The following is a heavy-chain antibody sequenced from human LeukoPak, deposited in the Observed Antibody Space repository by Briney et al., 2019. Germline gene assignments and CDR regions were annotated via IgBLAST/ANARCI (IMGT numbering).Heavy chain of an antibody. CDR3: ATQVWFGELPPTDY. J-gene: IGHJ4*02. CDR1: GYSISSGNY. V-gene: IGHV4-38-2*02. Sequence: SETLSLTCTVSGYSISSGNYWGWIRQPPGKGLEWIGSIYHSGSTYYNPSLKSRVTISVDTSKNQFSLKLSSVTAADTAVYYCATQVWFGELPPTDYWGQGTLVTVSS. CDR2: IYHSGST. D-gene: IGHD3-10*01.